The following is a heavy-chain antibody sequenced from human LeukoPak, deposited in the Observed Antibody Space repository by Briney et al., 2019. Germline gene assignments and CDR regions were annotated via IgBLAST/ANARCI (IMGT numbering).Heavy chain of an antibody. D-gene: IGHD2-21*02. CDR3: AKDVLIGCGGDCYAFDY. Sequence: GGTLRLSCAASGFTFSSYAMSWVRQAPGKGLEWVSAISGSGGSTYYADSVKGRFTISRDNSKNTLYLQMNSLRAEDTAVYYCAKDVLIGCGGDCYAFDYWGQGTLVTVSS. CDR1: GFTFSSYA. CDR2: ISGSGGST. V-gene: IGHV3-23*01. J-gene: IGHJ4*02.